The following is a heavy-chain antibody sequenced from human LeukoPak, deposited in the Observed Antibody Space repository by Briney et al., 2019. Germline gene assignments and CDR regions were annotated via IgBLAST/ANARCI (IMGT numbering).Heavy chain of an antibody. CDR2: ISSSSSYI. CDR3: ARGVPVAKRGDYFDY. V-gene: IGHV3-21*01. Sequence: GGSLRLSCAASGFTFSSYSMNWVRQAPGKGLEWVSSISSSSSYIYYADSVKGRFTISRDNAKNSLYLQMNSLRAEDTAVYYCARGVPVAKRGDYFDYWGPGTLVTVSS. CDR1: GFTFSSYS. J-gene: IGHJ4*02. D-gene: IGHD2-15*01.